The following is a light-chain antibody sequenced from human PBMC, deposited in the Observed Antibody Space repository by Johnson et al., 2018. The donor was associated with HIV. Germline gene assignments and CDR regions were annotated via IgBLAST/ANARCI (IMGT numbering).Light chain of an antibody. CDR2: KND. V-gene: IGLV1-51*02. Sequence: QSMLTQPPSVSAAPGQKVTISCSGTSSNIGNTYISWYQQLPGTAPKLLIYKNDKRPSGIPDRFSGSKSGTSATLGITGLQTGDEADYYCGAWDASLSTGGVFGTGTKVTVL. J-gene: IGLJ1*01. CDR3: GAWDASLSTGGV. CDR1: SSNIGNTY.